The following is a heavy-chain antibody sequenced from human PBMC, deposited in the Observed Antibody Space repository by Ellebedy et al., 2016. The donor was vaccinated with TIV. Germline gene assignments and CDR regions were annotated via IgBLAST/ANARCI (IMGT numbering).Heavy chain of an antibody. CDR1: GITFSSYS. J-gene: IGHJ4*02. V-gene: IGHV3-48*01. Sequence: GESLKISXAASGITFSSYSMNWVRQAPGKGLEWVSYISSSGMTIYYADSVKGRFTISRDNSKNTLYLQMNSLRGEDTAVYYCAKGGVPRNYWGQGTLVTVSS. CDR2: ISSSGMTI. D-gene: IGHD3-10*01. CDR3: AKGGVPRNY.